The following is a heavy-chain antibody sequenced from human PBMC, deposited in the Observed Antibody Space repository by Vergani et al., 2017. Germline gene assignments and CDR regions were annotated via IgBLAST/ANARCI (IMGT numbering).Heavy chain of an antibody. D-gene: IGHD3-10*01. CDR2: IYYSGST. CDR1: GGSVSSGSYY. CDR3: ARVKGNYYGSGSYPYYFDY. J-gene: IGHJ4*02. V-gene: IGHV4-61*01. Sequence: QVQLQESGPGLVKPSETLSLTCTVSGGSVSSGSYYWSWIRQPPGKGLEWIGYIYYSGSTNYNPSLKSRVTISVDTSKNQFSLKLSSVTAADTAVYYCARVKGNYYGSGSYPYYFDYWGQGTLVTVSS.